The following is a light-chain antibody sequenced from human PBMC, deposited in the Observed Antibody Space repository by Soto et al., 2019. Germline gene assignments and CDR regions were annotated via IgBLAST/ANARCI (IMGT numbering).Light chain of an antibody. CDR2: TND. CDR3: SATDDSLTGPL. Sequence: QSVLTQAPAASGTPGQTVTISCSGSGSHIETNYVYWYQKLPTTAPRLLIYTNDQRPSGVPDRFSAFKSGTSASLVISGLRPEDEADYYSSATDDSLTGPLFGGGP. J-gene: IGLJ2*01. CDR1: GSHIETNY. V-gene: IGLV1-47*01.